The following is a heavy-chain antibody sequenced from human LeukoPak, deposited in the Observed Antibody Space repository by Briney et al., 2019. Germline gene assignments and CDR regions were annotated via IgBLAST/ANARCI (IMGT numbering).Heavy chain of an antibody. V-gene: IGHV4-39*07. CDR1: DGSISSSSYY. CDR2: IYYNGGT. D-gene: IGHD4-17*01. J-gene: IGHJ4*02. Sequence: PSETLSLTCTVSDGSISSSSYYWGWIRQPPGMGLEWIGTIYYNGGTQYNPSLKSRVTISVDTSKSQFSLKLRSVTAADTAVYYCAREDRRAVTTDPLAYWGQGTLVTVSS. CDR3: AREDRRAVTTDPLAY.